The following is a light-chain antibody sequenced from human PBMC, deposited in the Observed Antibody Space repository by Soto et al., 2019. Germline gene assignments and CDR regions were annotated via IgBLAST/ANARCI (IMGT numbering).Light chain of an antibody. J-gene: IGLJ3*02. V-gene: IGLV1-40*01. CDR1: TSNIGAVYG. CDR2: AND. Sequence: QSVLTQPPSLSGAPGQSVTISCTGSTSNIGAVYGFHWYQQIRGTAPRLLIFANDNRPSGVPDRFSGAKSGTSAALTITGRQAADEADYYCQSDDSTLSVVFGGGTKVTVL. CDR3: QSDDSTLSVV.